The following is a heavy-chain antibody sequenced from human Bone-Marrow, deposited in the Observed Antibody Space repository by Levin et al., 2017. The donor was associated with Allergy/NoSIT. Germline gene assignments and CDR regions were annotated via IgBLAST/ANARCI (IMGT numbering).Heavy chain of an antibody. J-gene: IGHJ4*02. CDR3: ARGRPPYYDFWSGYRGFDY. CDR1: GFTFSSYW. Sequence: GESLKISCAASGFTFSSYWMSWVRQAPGKGLEWVANIKQDGSEKYYVDSVKGRFTISRDNAKNSLYLQMNSLRAEDTAVYYCARGRPPYYDFWSGYRGFDYWGQGTLVTVSS. V-gene: IGHV3-7*01. CDR2: IKQDGSEK. D-gene: IGHD3-3*01.